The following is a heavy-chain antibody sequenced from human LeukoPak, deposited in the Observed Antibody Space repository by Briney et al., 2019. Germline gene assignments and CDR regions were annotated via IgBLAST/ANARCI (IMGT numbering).Heavy chain of an antibody. J-gene: IGHJ4*02. V-gene: IGHV1-2*02. CDR1: GYTFTGYF. D-gene: IGHD3-10*01. Sequence: ASVKVSCKASGYTFTGYFMHWVRQAPGQGLEWMGWINPNSGGTNYAQKFQGRVTMTRDTSISTAYMELSRLKSDDTAVYYCARGTYMVRGVSPFDYWGQGTLVTVSS. CDR2: INPNSGGT. CDR3: ARGTYMVRGVSPFDY.